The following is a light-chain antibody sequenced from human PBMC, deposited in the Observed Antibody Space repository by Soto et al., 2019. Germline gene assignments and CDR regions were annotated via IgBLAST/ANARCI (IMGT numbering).Light chain of an antibody. CDR2: EVI. CDR3: SSYSGSDNFVV. J-gene: IGLJ2*01. Sequence: QSALTQPPSASGSPGQSVTISCAGTSSDVGGYNFVSWYQQHPGKVPKLMIYEVIKWPSGVPDRFSGSKSGNTASLTVSGLHAEDEADYYCSSYSGSDNFVVFGGGTQLTVL. CDR1: SSDVGGYNF. V-gene: IGLV2-8*01.